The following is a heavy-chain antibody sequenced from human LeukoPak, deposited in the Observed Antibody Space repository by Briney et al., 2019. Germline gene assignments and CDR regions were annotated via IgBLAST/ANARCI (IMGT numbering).Heavy chain of an antibody. CDR2: ISSGSSYI. CDR3: ARDRDYGDKRLLDY. Sequence: GGSLRLSCAASGFTFSSYSMNWVRQAPGKGLEWVSSISSGSSYIYYADSVKGRFTISRDNAKNSLYLQMNSLRAEDTAVYYCARDRDYGDKRLLDYWGQGTLVTVSS. D-gene: IGHD4-23*01. J-gene: IGHJ4*02. CDR1: GFTFSSYS. V-gene: IGHV3-21*01.